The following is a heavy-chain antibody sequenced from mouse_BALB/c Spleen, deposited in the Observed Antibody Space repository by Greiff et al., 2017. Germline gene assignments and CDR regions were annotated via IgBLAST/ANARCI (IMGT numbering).Heavy chain of an antibody. CDR1: GFTFSSYT. Sequence: EVKLVESGGGLVKPGGSLKLSCAASGFTFSSYTMSWVRQTPEKRLEWVATISSGGGNTYYPDSVKGRFTISRDNAKNNLFLQMTSLRSEDTAMYYCARSPYGNYYFDYWGQGTTLTVSS. D-gene: IGHD2-1*01. CDR3: ARSPYGNYYFDY. CDR2: ISSGGGNT. V-gene: IGHV5-9*03. J-gene: IGHJ2*01.